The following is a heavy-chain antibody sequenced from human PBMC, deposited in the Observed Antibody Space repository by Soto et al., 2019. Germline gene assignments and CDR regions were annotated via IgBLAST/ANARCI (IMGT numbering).Heavy chain of an antibody. Sequence: GASVKVSCKASGGTFGSHAVSWVRQAPGQGLEWMGQITPIFGTANYAQKFQGRVTITADESTSTTYLELGSLTSEDTAVYYRARVVGLNVCIAARYYYYALDVWAQGTMVTV. J-gene: IGHJ6*02. CDR2: ITPIFGTA. CDR3: ARVVGLNVCIAARYYYYALDV. D-gene: IGHD6-13*01. V-gene: IGHV1-69*13. CDR1: GGTFGSHA.